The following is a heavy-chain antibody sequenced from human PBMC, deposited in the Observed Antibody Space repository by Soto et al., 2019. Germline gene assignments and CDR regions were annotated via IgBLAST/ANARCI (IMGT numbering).Heavy chain of an antibody. CDR2: ISWDGGST. D-gene: IGHD3-3*01. Sequence: EVQLVESGGVVVQPGGSLRLSCAASGFTFDDYTMHWVHQAPGKGLEWVSLISWDGGSTYYADSVKGRFTISRDNSKHYLYIQMTSRNTEHIALYNCAKDITRYYDLWSGYDVDYYYGIDVGGQESTVTVS. CDR1: GFTFDDYT. CDR3: AKDITRYYDLWSGYDVDYYYGIDV. J-gene: IGHJ6*02. V-gene: IGHV3-43*01.